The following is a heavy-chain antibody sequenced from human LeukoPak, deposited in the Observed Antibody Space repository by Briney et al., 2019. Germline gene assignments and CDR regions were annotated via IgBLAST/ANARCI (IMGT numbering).Heavy chain of an antibody. J-gene: IGHJ4*02. Sequence: SETLSLTCTVSGASISGSGSYWGWLREPPGKGLEGIVSIYSSGSTYYNASLQSRLTISIETAKHEFSLKLHSVTAPSTAVYYCARYASGSYFRGIDYWGQGTLVSVSS. CDR1: GASISGSGSY. D-gene: IGHD1-26*01. CDR3: ARYASGSYFRGIDY. V-gene: IGHV4-39*07. CDR2: IYSSGST.